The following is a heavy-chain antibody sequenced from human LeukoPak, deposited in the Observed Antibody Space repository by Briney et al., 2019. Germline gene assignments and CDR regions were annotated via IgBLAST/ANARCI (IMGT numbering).Heavy chain of an antibody. Sequence: SETLSLTCTVSGYSISSGYYWGWIRQPPGKGLEWTGSVYHSGRTYYNPSLKSRVTISVDTSKNQFSLKLSSVTAADTAVYYCARTTEGGYTYDYFYYYYMDVWGKGTTVTISS. J-gene: IGHJ6*03. V-gene: IGHV4-38-2*02. CDR2: VYHSGRT. CDR1: GYSISSGYY. CDR3: ARTTEGGYTYDYFYYYYMDV. D-gene: IGHD5-18*01.